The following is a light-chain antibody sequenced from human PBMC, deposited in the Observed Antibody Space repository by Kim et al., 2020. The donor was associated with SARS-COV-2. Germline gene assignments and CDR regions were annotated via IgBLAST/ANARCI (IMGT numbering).Light chain of an antibody. CDR2: GAF. V-gene: IGKV3-11*01. CDR3: QQRSDWPWT. Sequence: EIVLTQSPAILSLSPGKRATLSCRASQSVSISLAWYQQKPGQAPRLLIYGAFNRATGIPARFSGSGSETDFTLTISSLEPEDFAVYYCQQRSDWPWTFGQGTKVEIE. CDR1: QSVSIS. J-gene: IGKJ1*01.